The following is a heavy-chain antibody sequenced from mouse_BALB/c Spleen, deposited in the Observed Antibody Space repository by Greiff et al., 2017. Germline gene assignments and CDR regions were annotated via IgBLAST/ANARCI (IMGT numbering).Heavy chain of an antibody. CDR3: ARGDYGNWYFDV. CDR1: GYSITSGYY. CDR2: ISYDGSN. D-gene: IGHD1-1*01. Sequence: EVQRVESGPGLVKPSQSLSLTCSVTGYSITSGYYWNWIRQFPGNKLEWMGYISYDGSNNYNPSLKNRISITRDTSKNQFFLKLNSVTTEDTATYYCARGDYGNWYFDVWGAGTTVTVSS. V-gene: IGHV3-6*02. J-gene: IGHJ1*01.